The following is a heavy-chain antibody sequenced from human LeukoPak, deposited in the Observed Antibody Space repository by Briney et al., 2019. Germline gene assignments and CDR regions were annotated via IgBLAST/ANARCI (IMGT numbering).Heavy chain of an antibody. V-gene: IGHV1-46*01. Sequence: GASVKVSCKASGYTFTSYYMHWVRQAPGQGLEWIGIINPSGGSTSYAQKFQGRVTMTRDTSTSTVYMELSSLRSEDTAVYYCARADYYDSSGYEYGMDVWGQGTTVTVSS. CDR1: GYTFTSYY. D-gene: IGHD3-22*01. CDR3: ARADYYDSSGYEYGMDV. CDR2: INPSGGST. J-gene: IGHJ6*02.